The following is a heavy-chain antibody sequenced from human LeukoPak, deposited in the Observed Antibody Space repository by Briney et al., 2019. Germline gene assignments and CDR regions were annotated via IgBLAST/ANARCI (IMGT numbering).Heavy chain of an antibody. Sequence: ASVKVSCKASGYTFTSYDINWVRQATGQGLEWMGGIIPIFGTANYAQKFQGRVTITADESTSTAYMELSSLRSEDTAVYYCARGPKKYYYDSSPPSEYYYYMDVWGKGTTVTISS. V-gene: IGHV1-69*13. D-gene: IGHD3-22*01. CDR1: GYTFTSYD. J-gene: IGHJ6*03. CDR2: IIPIFGTA. CDR3: ARGPKKYYYDSSPPSEYYYYMDV.